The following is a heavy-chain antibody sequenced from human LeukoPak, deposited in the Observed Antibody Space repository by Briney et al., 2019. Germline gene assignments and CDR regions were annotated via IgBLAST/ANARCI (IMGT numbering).Heavy chain of an antibody. CDR1: GDSVSSNSAA. V-gene: IGHV6-1*01. CDR2: TYYRSKWYN. Sequence: SQTLSLTCAISGDSVSSNSAAWNWIRQSPSRGLEWLGRTYYRSKWYNDYAVSVKSRITINPDTSKNQFSLKLSSVTAADTAVYYCARGREVATCLIECRTFDYWGQGTLVTVSS. J-gene: IGHJ4*02. CDR3: ARGREVATCLIECRTFDY. D-gene: IGHD5-12*01.